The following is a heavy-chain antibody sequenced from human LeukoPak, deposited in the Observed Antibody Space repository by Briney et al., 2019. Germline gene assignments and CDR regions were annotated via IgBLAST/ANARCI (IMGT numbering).Heavy chain of an antibody. CDR2: LRSKAYGGTI. CDR1: GFTFGDYA. CDR3: TRTRLGRGYTYGPPPYYFDY. D-gene: IGHD5-18*01. Sequence: GGSLRLSCSASGFTFGDYAMSWVRQAPGKGLEWVSFLRSKAYGGTIEYAASVKGRFTISRDDSKSIAYLQMNSLKTEDTAVYYCTRTRLGRGYTYGPPPYYFDYWGQGTLVTVSS. J-gene: IGHJ4*02. V-gene: IGHV3-49*04.